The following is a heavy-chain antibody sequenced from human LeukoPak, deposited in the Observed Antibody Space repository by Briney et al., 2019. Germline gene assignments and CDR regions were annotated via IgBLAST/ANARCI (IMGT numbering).Heavy chain of an antibody. Sequence: SETLSLTCAVYGGSFSGYYWSWIRQPPGKGLEWIGEINHSGSTNYNPSLKSRVTISVDTSKNQFSLKLSSVTAADTAVYYCARRGLLLAVQGDYWGQGTLVTVSS. CDR1: GGSFSGYY. J-gene: IGHJ4*02. CDR3: ARRGLLLAVQGDY. CDR2: INHSGST. D-gene: IGHD3-10*01. V-gene: IGHV4-34*01.